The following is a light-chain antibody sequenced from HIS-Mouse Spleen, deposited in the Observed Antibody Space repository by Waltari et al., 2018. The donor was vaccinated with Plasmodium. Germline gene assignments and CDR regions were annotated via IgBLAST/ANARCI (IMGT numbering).Light chain of an antibody. Sequence: IQMTQSPSTLSASVGDRVTITCRASQSISSWLAWYQQKPGKAPKLLIYKASSLESGVPSRFSGSGSGTKFTLTISSLQPDDFATYYCQQYNSYWTFGQGTKVEIK. CDR3: QQYNSYWT. CDR1: QSISSW. V-gene: IGKV1-5*03. CDR2: KAS. J-gene: IGKJ1*01.